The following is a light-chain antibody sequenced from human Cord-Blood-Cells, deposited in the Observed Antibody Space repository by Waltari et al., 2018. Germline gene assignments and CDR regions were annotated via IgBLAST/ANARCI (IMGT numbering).Light chain of an antibody. CDR2: DVS. Sequence: QSALTQPASVSGSPGQSITISCPGPSSDVGGYNYVSGYQQHPGKAPKLRIYDVSKRPSGVSNRFSGSKSGNTASLTISGLQAEDEAGYYCSSYTSSSTWVFGGGTKLTVL. V-gene: IGLV2-14*01. J-gene: IGLJ3*02. CDR1: SSDVGGYNY. CDR3: SSYTSSSTWV.